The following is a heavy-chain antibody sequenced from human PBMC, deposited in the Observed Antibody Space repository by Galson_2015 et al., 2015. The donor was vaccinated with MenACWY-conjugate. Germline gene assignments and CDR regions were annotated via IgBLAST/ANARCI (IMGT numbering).Heavy chain of an antibody. J-gene: IGHJ6*02. V-gene: IGHV3-11*06. Sequence: SLRLSCAASGFTFSAYYMSWIRHTPGKGLEWVSYISSNNRDTNYAESVRGRLTISRDNAKNLLYLQMNSLRAEDTAVYYCARGGVTILGVVLYGMDVWGQGTTVTVSS. CDR1: GFTFSAYY. CDR2: ISSNNRDT. D-gene: IGHD3-3*01. CDR3: ARGGVTILGVVLYGMDV.